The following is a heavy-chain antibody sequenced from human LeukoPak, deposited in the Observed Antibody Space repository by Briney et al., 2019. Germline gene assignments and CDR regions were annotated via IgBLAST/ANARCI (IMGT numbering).Heavy chain of an antibody. V-gene: IGHV4-39*07. J-gene: IGHJ3*02. CDR3: ARDRGSGWDRRGAFDI. Sequence: SETLSLTCTVSGGSISTSNYYWGWIRQPPGKGLEWIGNIFYSGSTYYSPSLRSRVTISLDTSRNQFSLKLNSVTAADTAVYYCARDRGSGWDRRGAFDIWGQGTMVTVSS. CDR1: GGSISTSNYY. D-gene: IGHD6-19*01. CDR2: IFYSGST.